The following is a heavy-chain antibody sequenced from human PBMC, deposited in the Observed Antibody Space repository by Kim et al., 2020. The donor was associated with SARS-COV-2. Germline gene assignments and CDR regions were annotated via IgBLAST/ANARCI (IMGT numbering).Heavy chain of an antibody. CDR2: ISYDGSNK. CDR1: GFTFSSYA. J-gene: IGHJ4*02. V-gene: IGHV3-30*04. CDR3: AREELVRRPDY. D-gene: IGHD1-26*01. Sequence: GGSLRLSCAASGFTFSSYAMHWVRQAPGKGLEWVAVISYDGSNKYYADSVKGRFTISRDNSKNTLYLQMNSLRAEDTAVYYCAREELVRRPDYWGQGTLVTVSS.